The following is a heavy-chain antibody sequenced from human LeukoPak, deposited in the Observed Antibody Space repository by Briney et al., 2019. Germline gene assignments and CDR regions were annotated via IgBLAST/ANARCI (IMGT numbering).Heavy chain of an antibody. V-gene: IGHV4-59*01. CDR3: ARDEGSSWYNWFDP. CDR1: GGSISSYY. D-gene: IGHD6-13*01. Sequence: PSETLSLTCTVSGGSISSYYWSWIRQPPGKGLEWIGYMYYRGNTNYDPSLKSRVTISIDTPNNQFSLKLSSVTAADTAVYYCARDEGSSWYNWFDPWGQGTLVTVSS. J-gene: IGHJ5*02. CDR2: MYYRGNT.